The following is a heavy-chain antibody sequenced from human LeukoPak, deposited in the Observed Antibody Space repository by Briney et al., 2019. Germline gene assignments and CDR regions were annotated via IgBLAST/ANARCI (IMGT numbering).Heavy chain of an antibody. V-gene: IGHV4-59*01. CDR3: ARGRLQLWLRGESYFDY. D-gene: IGHD5-18*01. Sequence: SETLSLTCTVSGGSISSYYWSWIRQPPGKGLEWIGYIYYSGSTNYNPSLKSRVTISVDTSKNQFSLKLSSVTAADTAVYYCARGRLQLWLRGESYFDYWGQGTLVTVSS. CDR1: GGSISSYY. CDR2: IYYSGST. J-gene: IGHJ4*02.